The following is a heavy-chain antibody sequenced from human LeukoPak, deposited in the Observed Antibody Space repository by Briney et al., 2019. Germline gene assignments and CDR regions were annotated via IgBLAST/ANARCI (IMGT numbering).Heavy chain of an antibody. D-gene: IGHD3-22*01. CDR2: ISGNNGKT. CDR1: GYTFISYG. J-gene: IGHJ3*01. Sequence: ASVKVSCKASGYTFISYGISWVRQVPGQGLEWMGWISGNNGKTNYAQKVQGRVTMTTDTSTSTAYMELRSLRSDDTAVYYCARDPSGDVVIITGDAFDVWGQGTMVTVSS. CDR3: ARDPSGDVVIITGDAFDV. V-gene: IGHV1-18*01.